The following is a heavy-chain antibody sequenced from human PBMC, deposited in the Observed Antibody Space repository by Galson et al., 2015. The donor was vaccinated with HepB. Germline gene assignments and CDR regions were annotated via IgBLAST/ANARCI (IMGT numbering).Heavy chain of an antibody. V-gene: IGHV1-46*01. D-gene: IGHD6-13*01. Sequence: SVKVSCKASGYTFTSYYMHWVRQAPGQGLEWMGIINPSGGSTSYAQKFQGRVTMTRDTSTSTVYMELSSLRSEDTAVYYCARDRDSSSWYGFYYYYGMDVWGQGTTVTVSS. CDR2: INPSGGST. CDR1: GYTFTSYY. J-gene: IGHJ6*02. CDR3: ARDRDSSSWYGFYYYYGMDV.